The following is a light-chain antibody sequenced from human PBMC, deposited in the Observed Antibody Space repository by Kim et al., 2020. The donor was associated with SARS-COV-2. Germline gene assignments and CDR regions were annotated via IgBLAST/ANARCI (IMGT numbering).Light chain of an antibody. Sequence: QSVLTQPPSTSGTPGQRVTISCSGGTSNIGSNIVNWYQQLPGTAPKLLIYSNNQWPSGVPDRFTGSKSGTSASLAIRGLQSEDEADYFCASWDDSLKGYVFGTGTKVTVL. CDR3: ASWDDSLKGYV. CDR1: TSNIGSNI. V-gene: IGLV1-44*01. CDR2: SNN. J-gene: IGLJ1*01.